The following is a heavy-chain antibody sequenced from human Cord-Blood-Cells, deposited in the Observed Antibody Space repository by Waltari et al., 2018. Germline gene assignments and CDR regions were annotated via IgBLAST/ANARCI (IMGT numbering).Heavy chain of an antibody. J-gene: IGHJ4*02. V-gene: IGHV1-24*01. CDR2: FDPEDGET. D-gene: IGHD1-26*01. Sequence: QAQLVPSGAEARQPRASAEASCKVAADPPTELSMNPVGPAPGKGLEWMGGFDPEDGETIYAQKFQGRVTMTEDTSTDTAYMELSSLRSEDTAVYYCATVRRVRGAVFDYWGQGTLVTVSS. CDR1: ADPPTELS. CDR3: ATVRRVRGAVFDY.